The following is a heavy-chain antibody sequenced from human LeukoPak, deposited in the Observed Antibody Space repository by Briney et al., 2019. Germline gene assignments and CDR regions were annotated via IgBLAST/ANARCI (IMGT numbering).Heavy chain of an antibody. V-gene: IGHV4-59*01. Sequence: SETLSLTCTVSGDSISSYYWSWIRQPPGKGLEWIAYIHDSGITNYNPSLKSRVIISVDMSKNQFSLTLSSVTAADTAVYYCTRFRWGSNWFDPWGQGTLVTVSS. D-gene: IGHD7-27*01. CDR2: IHDSGIT. J-gene: IGHJ5*02. CDR1: GDSISSYY. CDR3: TRFRWGSNWFDP.